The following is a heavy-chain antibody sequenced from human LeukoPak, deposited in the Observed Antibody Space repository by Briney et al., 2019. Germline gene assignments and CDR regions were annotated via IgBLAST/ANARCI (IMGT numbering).Heavy chain of an antibody. Sequence: PGGSLRLPCAASGFTFSNAWMSWVRQAPGKGLEWVGRIKSKTDGGTTDYAAPVKGRFTISRDDSKNTLYLQMNSLKTEDTAVYYCTTDYYDSSGYYYGEPFFDYWGQGTLVTVSS. CDR1: GFTFSNAW. D-gene: IGHD3-22*01. CDR2: IKSKTDGGTT. CDR3: TTDYYDSSGYYYGEPFFDY. V-gene: IGHV3-15*01. J-gene: IGHJ4*02.